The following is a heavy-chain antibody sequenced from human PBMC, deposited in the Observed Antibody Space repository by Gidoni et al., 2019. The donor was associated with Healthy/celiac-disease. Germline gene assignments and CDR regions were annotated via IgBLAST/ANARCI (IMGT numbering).Heavy chain of an antibody. D-gene: IGHD1-26*01. J-gene: IGHJ4*02. CDR1: GGSISSYY. V-gene: IGHV4-59*01. CDR2: IYYSGST. CDR3: ARGSGSEEEFDY. Sequence: QVQLQESGPGLVKPSETLSLTCTVSGGSISSYYWSWIRQPPGKGLEWIGYIYYSGSTNYNPSLKSRVTISVDTSKNQFSLKLSSVTAADTAVYYCARGSGSEEEFDYWGQGTLVTVSS.